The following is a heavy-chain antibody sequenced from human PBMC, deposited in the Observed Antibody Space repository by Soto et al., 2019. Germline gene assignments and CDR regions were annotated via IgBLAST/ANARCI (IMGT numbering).Heavy chain of an antibody. CDR2: VYYTGST. CDR3: ARDRSNSPYLVDS. V-gene: IGHV4-30-4*01. J-gene: IGHJ4*02. CDR1: GGSINSDDYY. D-gene: IGHD1-1*01. Sequence: SETLSLTCSVAGGSINSDDYYWTWIRQPPGGGLEWVGNVYYTGSTSYSPTLNSRLTISVDTSKNQFSLRLNSVSAADTAVYYCARDRSNSPYLVDSWGQGTLVTVSS.